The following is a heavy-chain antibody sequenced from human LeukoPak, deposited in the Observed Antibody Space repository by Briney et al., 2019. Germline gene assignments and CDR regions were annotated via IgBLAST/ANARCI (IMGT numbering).Heavy chain of an antibody. D-gene: IGHD2-15*01. CDR3: ARIEFGLEGVAATQLFDY. V-gene: IGHV4-39*07. CDR1: GGSVSSSSYY. Sequence: SETLSLTCTVSGGSVSSSSYYWGWIRQPPGKGLGWIGSIYCSGSTYYNPSLKSRVTISVDTSKNQFSLKLSSVTAADTAVYYCARIEFGLEGVAATQLFDYWGQGTLVTVSS. J-gene: IGHJ4*02. CDR2: IYCSGST.